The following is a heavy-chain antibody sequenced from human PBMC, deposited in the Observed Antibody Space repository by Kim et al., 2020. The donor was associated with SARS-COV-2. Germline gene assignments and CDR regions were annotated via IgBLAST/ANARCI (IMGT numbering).Heavy chain of an antibody. V-gene: IGHV3-23*01. J-gene: IGHJ6*02. CDR1: GFTFSSYA. Sequence: GGSLRLSCAASGFTFSSYAMSWVRQAPGKGLEWVSAISGSGGTTFDADSVKGRFTIYRDNSRNTLYLQMNSLRAEDTAVYYCAKSIEVYYYYYGMDVWGQGTTVTVSS. D-gene: IGHD3-22*01. CDR3: AKSIEVYYYYYGMDV. CDR2: ISGSGGTT.